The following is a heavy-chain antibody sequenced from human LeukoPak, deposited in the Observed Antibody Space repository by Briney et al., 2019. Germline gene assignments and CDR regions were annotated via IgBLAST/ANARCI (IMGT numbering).Heavy chain of an antibody. CDR3: AKDRGGMYSSSPLDY. Sequence: GGSLRLSCVASGFPFSNYAISWVRQARGRGLGSVSVISGDGGPTTYAASVRGQFTISRDNSRHTRSQQMNIRRADGTVVYYCAKDRGGMYSSSPLDYWRQGTLVSVSS. CDR2: ISGDGGPT. J-gene: IGHJ4*02. CDR1: GFPFSNYA. V-gene: IGHV3-23*01. D-gene: IGHD6-6*01.